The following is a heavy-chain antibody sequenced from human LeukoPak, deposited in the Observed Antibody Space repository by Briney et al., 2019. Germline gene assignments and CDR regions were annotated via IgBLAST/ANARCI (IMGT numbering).Heavy chain of an antibody. Sequence: SSETLSLTCTVSGGSIINYYWSWVRQPPGRGLEWIGYIYSSGGTNYNPSLKSRVTISVDTSKNQFSLRLTSVAAADTAVYYCARAPPIWSGASCHKYFDLWGRGILVTVSS. CDR2: IYSSGGT. J-gene: IGHJ2*01. CDR1: GGSIINYY. V-gene: IGHV4-59*01. D-gene: IGHD2-15*01. CDR3: ARAPPIWSGASCHKYFDL.